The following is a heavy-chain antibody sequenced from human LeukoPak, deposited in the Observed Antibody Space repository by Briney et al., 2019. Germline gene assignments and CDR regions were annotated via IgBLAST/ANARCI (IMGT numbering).Heavy chain of an antibody. D-gene: IGHD2-8*02. Sequence: PGGSLRLSCKASEFSISHYAMSWVRQAPGKGLGWVSADASSTTSTYYAKSVRGRFTISRDNSMNTVYLQMNSLRVDDTAEYYCSKAPLETCTGAVCYYLDVWGKGTTVIVSS. V-gene: IGHV3-23*01. CDR1: EFSISHYA. CDR2: DASSTTST. J-gene: IGHJ6*03. CDR3: SKAPLETCTGAVCYYLDV.